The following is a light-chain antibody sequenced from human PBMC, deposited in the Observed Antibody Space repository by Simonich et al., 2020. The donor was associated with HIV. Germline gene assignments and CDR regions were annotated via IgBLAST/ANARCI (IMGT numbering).Light chain of an antibody. V-gene: IGLV2-14*02. J-gene: IGLJ3*02. Sequence: QSALTQPASVAGSPGQSITISCTGTSSDVGSYNLVSWYQQHPGKAPKLMIYEGSKRPSGFSNRFSGSKSGNTASLTISGLQAEDEADYYCSSYTSSSTRVFGGGTKLTVL. CDR1: SSDVGSYNL. CDR3: SSYTSSSTRV. CDR2: EGS.